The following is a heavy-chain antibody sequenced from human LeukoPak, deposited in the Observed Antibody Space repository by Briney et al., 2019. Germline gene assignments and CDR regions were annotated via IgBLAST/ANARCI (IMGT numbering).Heavy chain of an antibody. CDR2: IIPIFGTA. Sequence: SVTVSYKASGGTFINYAISWVRQAPGQGLDWMGGIIPIFGTANYAQKFQGRVTITADESTSTAYMELSSLRSEDTAVYYCASMEHSPPRNDCSSTSCLSYYYYGMDVWGKGTTVTVSS. D-gene: IGHD2-2*01. CDR3: ASMEHSPPRNDCSSTSCLSYYYYGMDV. V-gene: IGHV1-69*13. CDR1: GGTFINYA. J-gene: IGHJ6*04.